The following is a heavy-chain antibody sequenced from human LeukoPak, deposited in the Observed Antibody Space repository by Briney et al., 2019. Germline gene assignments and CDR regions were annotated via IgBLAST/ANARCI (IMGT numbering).Heavy chain of an antibody. D-gene: IGHD1-26*01. CDR2: NIPPFGTP. J-gene: IGHJ4*02. CDR3: ATADKWEPLDY. Sequence: EASVKVSCKASGGMFSTTAINWIRQAPGQGLEWMGGNIPPFGTPDYAQKFQGRVTITADESTSTVYMEMTSLTSEDTAIYYCATADKWEPLDYWGQGTLVTVSS. CDR1: GGMFSTTA. V-gene: IGHV1-69*13.